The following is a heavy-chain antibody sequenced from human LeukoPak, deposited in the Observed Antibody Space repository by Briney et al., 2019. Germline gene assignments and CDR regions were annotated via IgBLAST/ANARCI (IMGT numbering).Heavy chain of an antibody. CDR3: AREGLEYSSSMGDY. V-gene: IGHV3-48*01. J-gene: IGHJ4*02. CDR1: EFTFSSYS. Sequence: PGGSLRLSCAASEFTFSSYSMNWVRQAPGKGLEWVSYITNSGNSKSYADSVKGRFTISRDNTKNSLYLQMNGLRAEDTAVYYCAREGLEYSSSMGDYWGQGTLVTVSS. CDR2: ITNSGNSK. D-gene: IGHD6-6*01.